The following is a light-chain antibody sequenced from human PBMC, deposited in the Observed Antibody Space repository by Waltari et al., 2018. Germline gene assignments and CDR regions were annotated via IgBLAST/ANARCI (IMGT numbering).Light chain of an antibody. CDR3: QQVYRRPWT. CDR1: QSLFYIPPNQNY. Sequence: DIVMTQSPDSLAVSLGERATISCKSSQSLFYIPPNQNYLAWYQKKPGQPPILLVSWASTREAGVPDRFSGSGSETEFTLTINGLQAEDVAVYYCQQVYRRPWTFGQGTRV. J-gene: IGKJ1*01. CDR2: WAS. V-gene: IGKV4-1*01.